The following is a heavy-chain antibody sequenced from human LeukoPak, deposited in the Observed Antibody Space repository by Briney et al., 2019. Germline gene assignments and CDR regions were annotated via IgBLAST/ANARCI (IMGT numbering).Heavy chain of an antibody. V-gene: IGHV3-21*04. J-gene: IGHJ4*02. CDR1: GFTFSSYS. Sequence: PGGSLRLSCAASGFTFSSYSMNWVRQAPGKGPEWVSSISSSSSYIYYADSVKGRFTISRDNAKNSLYLQMNSLRAEDTAVYYCASAPEGFDYWGQGTLVTVSS. CDR2: ISSSSSYI. CDR3: ASAPEGFDY.